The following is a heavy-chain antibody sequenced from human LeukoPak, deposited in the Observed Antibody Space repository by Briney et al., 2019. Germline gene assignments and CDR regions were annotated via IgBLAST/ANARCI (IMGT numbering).Heavy chain of an antibody. CDR2: ISYDGSNK. CDR3: ARWYNSLDV. Sequence: GGSLRLSCAASGFTFNIYSMTWVRQAPGKGLEWVAVISYDGSNKYYADSVKGRFTISRDNSKNTVYLQMGSLRAEDMAVYYCARWYNSLDVWGQGTTVTVSS. CDR1: GFTFNIYS. J-gene: IGHJ6*02. D-gene: IGHD1-1*01. V-gene: IGHV3-30*03.